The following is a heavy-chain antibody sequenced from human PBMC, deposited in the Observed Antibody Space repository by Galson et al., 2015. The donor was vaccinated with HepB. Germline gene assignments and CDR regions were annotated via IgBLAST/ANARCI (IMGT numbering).Heavy chain of an antibody. J-gene: IGHJ6*02. Sequence: SLRLSCAASGFTFSSYSMNWVRQAPGKGLEWVSYISKSSSAIYYADSVKGRFTISRDNAKNSLYLQMNSLRAEDTAVYYCARDHAPNGPDSSSYYGRDVGFPGTMCTAS. CDR3: ARDHAPNGPDSSSYYGRDV. V-gene: IGHV3-48*01. CDR1: GFTFSSYS. CDR2: ISKSSSAI.